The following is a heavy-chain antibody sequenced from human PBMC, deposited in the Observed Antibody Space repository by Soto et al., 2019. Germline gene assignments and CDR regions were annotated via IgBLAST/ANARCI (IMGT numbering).Heavy chain of an antibody. CDR3: ARETDTAMVTGYYYYYCMDV. CDR1: GDSVSSNSAA. Sequence: SQTLALTCAISGDSVSSNSAAWNWIRQSPSRGLEWLGRTYYRSKWYNDYAVSVKSRITINPDTSKNQFSLQLNSVTPEDTAVYYCARETDTAMVTGYYYYYCMDVWGKGTTVTVSS. V-gene: IGHV6-1*01. J-gene: IGHJ6*03. D-gene: IGHD5-18*01. CDR2: TYYRSKWYN.